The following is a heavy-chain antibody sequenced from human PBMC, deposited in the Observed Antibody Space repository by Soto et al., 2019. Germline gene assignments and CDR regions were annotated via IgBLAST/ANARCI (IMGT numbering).Heavy chain of an antibody. Sequence: GGSLRLSCAASGFTFSSYGMHWVRQAPGKGLEWVAVISYDGSNKYYADSVKGRFTISRDNSKNTLYLQMNSLRAEDTAVYYCAKETSRPRYYDILTGGAGKNYGMDVWGQGTTVTVYS. CDR3: AKETSRPRYYDILTGGAGKNYGMDV. CDR1: GFTFSSYG. CDR2: ISYDGSNK. V-gene: IGHV3-30*18. D-gene: IGHD3-9*01. J-gene: IGHJ6*02.